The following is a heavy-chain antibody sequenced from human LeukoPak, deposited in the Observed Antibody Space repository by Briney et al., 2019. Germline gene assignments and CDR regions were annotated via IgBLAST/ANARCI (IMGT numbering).Heavy chain of an antibody. J-gene: IGHJ4*02. CDR2: ISYDGSNK. CDR3: ANEIRPNDY. V-gene: IGHV3-30-3*02. CDR1: GFTFSSYA. Sequence: PGGSLRLSCAASGFTFSSYAMHWVRQAPGKGLEWVAVISYDGSNKYYADSVKGRFFISRDNSKNTLYLHMNSLRVEDTGIYYCANEIRPNDYWGQGTLVTVAS. D-gene: IGHD4-17*01.